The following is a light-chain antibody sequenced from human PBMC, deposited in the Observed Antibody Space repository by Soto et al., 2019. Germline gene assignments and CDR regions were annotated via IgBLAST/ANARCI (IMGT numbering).Light chain of an antibody. J-gene: IGKJ4*01. CDR1: QNINRY. CDR2: SPS. CDR3: QQSFSLPPLT. V-gene: IGKV1-39*01. Sequence: DIRMTQSPSSLSASVGDRVTVTCRASQNINRYLNWYQQKPGRAPKLLIYSPSTLEGGVPSRFSGSGSGTDFTLTISSLQPEDSVTYYCQQSFSLPPLTFGGGTKVEIK.